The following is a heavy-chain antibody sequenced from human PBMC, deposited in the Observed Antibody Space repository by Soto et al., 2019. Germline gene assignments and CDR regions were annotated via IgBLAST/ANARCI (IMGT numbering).Heavy chain of an antibody. CDR3: ARDGLSSGWYRGNWFDP. D-gene: IGHD6-19*01. Sequence: ASVKVSCKASGYTFNSYGIRWVRQAPGQGLECMEWISAYNGNTNYAQKLQGRVTMTTDTSTSTAYMELRSLRSDDTAVYYCARDGLSSGWYRGNWFDPWGQGTSATISS. CDR1: GYTFNSYG. CDR2: ISAYNGNT. J-gene: IGHJ5*02. V-gene: IGHV1-18*01.